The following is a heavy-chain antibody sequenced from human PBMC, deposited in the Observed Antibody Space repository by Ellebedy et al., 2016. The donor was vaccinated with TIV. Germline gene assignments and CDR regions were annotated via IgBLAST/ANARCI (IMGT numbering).Heavy chain of an antibody. CDR3: ASVANGAFDI. Sequence: KVSCXGSGYSFTSYWIGWVRQMPGKGLEWMGFIYPGDSDTRYSPSFQGQVTISADKSISTAYLQWSRLKASDTAMYFCASVANGAFDIWGQGTMVTVSS. CDR2: IYPGDSDT. D-gene: IGHD2-8*01. CDR1: GYSFTSYW. V-gene: IGHV5-51*01. J-gene: IGHJ3*02.